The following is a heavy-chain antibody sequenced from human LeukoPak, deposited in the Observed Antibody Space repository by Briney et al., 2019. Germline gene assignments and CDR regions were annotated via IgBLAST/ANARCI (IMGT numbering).Heavy chain of an antibody. CDR2: IYYSGST. Sequence: SETLSLTCAVSGGSISSYYWSWIRQPPGKGLEWIGYIYYSGSTNYNPSLKSRVTISVDTSKNQFSLKLSSVTAADTAVYYCARTIAAAGGDYFDYWGQGTLVTVSS. D-gene: IGHD6-13*01. V-gene: IGHV4-59*01. CDR1: GGSISSYY. CDR3: ARTIAAAGGDYFDY. J-gene: IGHJ4*02.